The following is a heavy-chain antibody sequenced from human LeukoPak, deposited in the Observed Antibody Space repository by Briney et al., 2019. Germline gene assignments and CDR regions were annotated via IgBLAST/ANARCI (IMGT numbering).Heavy chain of an antibody. Sequence: GGSLRLSCAASGFTFSSYAMAWVRQAPGKGLEWVSTISGSSTTTYYADSVKGRFTISRDNAKNSLYLQMNSLRAEDTAVYYCARSGPFDYWGQGTLVTVSS. V-gene: IGHV3-21*01. CDR2: ISGSSTTT. CDR1: GFTFSSYA. CDR3: ARSGPFDY. D-gene: IGHD3-10*01. J-gene: IGHJ4*02.